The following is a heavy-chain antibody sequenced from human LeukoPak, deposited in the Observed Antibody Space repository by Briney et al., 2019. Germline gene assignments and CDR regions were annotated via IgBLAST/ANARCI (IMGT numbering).Heavy chain of an antibody. CDR1: GFTFSSYG. CDR2: ISHDGSNK. CDR3: ARERQNKDFWSGGDY. J-gene: IGHJ4*02. V-gene: IGHV3-30*03. Sequence: PGGSLRLSCAASGFTFSSYGMHWVRQAPGKGLEWVAVISHDGSNKEYGDSVKGRFTVSRDNSKNTLYLQMNTLRPEDTAVYYCARERQNKDFWSGGDYWGQGTLVTVSS. D-gene: IGHD3-3*01.